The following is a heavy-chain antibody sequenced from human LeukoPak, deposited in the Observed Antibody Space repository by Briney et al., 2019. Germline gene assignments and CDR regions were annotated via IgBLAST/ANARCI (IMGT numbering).Heavy chain of an antibody. V-gene: IGHV4-34*01. CDR2: INHSGST. CDR1: GGSFSGYY. CDR3: ARRSSPTATSGAGFDP. Sequence: PSETLSLTCAVYGGSFSGYYWSWIRQPPGKGLEWIGEINHSGSTNYNPSLKSRVTISVDTSKNQFSLKLSSVTAADTAVYYCARRSSPTATSGAGFDPWGQGTLVTVSS. D-gene: IGHD2-2*01. J-gene: IGHJ5*02.